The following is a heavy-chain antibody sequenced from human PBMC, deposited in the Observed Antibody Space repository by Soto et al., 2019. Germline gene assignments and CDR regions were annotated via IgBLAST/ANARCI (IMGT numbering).Heavy chain of an antibody. CDR1: GGSISSGGYY. CDR2: IYYSGST. CDR3: ARRAEYCSGRSCPVYYYYGMDV. V-gene: IGHV4-31*03. D-gene: IGHD2-15*01. J-gene: IGHJ6*02. Sequence: QVQLQESGPGLVKPSQTLSLTCPVSGGSISSGGYYWSWIRQHPGKGLEWIGYIYYSGSTYYNPPFKCRVTISVDTSKNQFSLKLSSVTAADTAVYYCARRAEYCSGRSCPVYYYYGMDVWGQGTTVTVSS.